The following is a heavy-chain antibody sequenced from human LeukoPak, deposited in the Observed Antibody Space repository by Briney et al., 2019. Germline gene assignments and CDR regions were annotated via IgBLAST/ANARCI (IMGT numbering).Heavy chain of an antibody. CDR3: ARNRIPTSITPDS. V-gene: IGHV3-33*01. CDR2: IWYDGSNK. D-gene: IGHD2-2*02. J-gene: IGHJ5*01. CDR1: GFTFSSYG. Sequence: PGRSLRLSCAASGFTFSSYGMHWVRQAPGKGLEWVAVIWYDGSNKYYTDSVRGRFTISRDNSKNTLYLQMNSLRPEDTAVYYCARNRIPTSITPDSWGQGTLVTVSS.